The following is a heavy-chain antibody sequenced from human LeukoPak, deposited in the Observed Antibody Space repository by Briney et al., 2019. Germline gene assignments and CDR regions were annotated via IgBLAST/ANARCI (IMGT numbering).Heavy chain of an antibody. CDR1: GFTFSDYG. CDR2: ISYDGSNK. CDR3: AKDHGSGSYSDY. J-gene: IGHJ4*02. V-gene: IGHV3-30*18. D-gene: IGHD3-10*01. Sequence: GGSLRLSSAASGFTFSDYGMHWVRQAPGKGLEWVAVISYDGSNKYYADSVKGRFTISRDNPKNTLYLQMNSLRAEDTAVYYCAKDHGSGSYSDYWGQGTLVTVSS.